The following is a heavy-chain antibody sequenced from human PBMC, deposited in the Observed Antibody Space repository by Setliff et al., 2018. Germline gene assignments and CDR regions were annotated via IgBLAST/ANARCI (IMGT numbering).Heavy chain of an antibody. J-gene: IGHJ4*02. CDR3: AREALYPESRTEDY. CDR2: INTNTGNP. CDR1: GYTFTSYG. V-gene: IGHV7-4-1*02. Sequence: ASVKVSCKASGYTFTSYGISWVRQAPGQGLEWMGWINTNTGNPTYAQGFTGRFVFSLDTSVSTAYLQISSLKAEDTAVYYCAREALYPESRTEDYWGQGTLVTVSS. D-gene: IGHD2-2*02.